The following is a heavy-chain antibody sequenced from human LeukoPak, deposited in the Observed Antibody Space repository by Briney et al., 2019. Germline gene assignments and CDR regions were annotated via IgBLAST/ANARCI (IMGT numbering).Heavy chain of an antibody. J-gene: IGHJ4*02. CDR3: VRTRVVVTACFDY. V-gene: IGHV3-7*01. D-gene: IGHD2-21*02. CDR2: IKDFGSEK. Sequence: GGSLRLSCAASGFTFSNYWMSWVRQAPGKGLEWVANIKDFGSEKYYVDSVKGRFTISRDNAKNSLYLQMNSLRAEDTALYYCVRTRVVVTACFDYWGQGTLVTVSS. CDR1: GFTFSNYW.